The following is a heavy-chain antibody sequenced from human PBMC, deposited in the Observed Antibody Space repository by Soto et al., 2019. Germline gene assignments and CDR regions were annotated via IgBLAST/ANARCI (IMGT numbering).Heavy chain of an antibody. V-gene: IGHV3-23*01. J-gene: IGHJ4*02. CDR1: GFTFSSYA. D-gene: IGHD3-22*01. CDR3: ANASNGDYFDIGGDYRHRDDY. CDR2: ITGGGGGT. Sequence: EVQLLESGGDLVQPGGSLRLSCAASGFTFSSYAMSWVRQAPGKGLEWVSAITGGGGGTYYENSVKGRFTISRDNSNNRLYLQLHSLRAEDTAVYYCANASNGDYFDIGGDYRHRDDYWGQGTLVTVSS.